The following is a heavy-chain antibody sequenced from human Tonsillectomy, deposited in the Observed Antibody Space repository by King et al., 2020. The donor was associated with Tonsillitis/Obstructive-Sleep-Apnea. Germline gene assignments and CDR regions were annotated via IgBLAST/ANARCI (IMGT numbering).Heavy chain of an antibody. Sequence: VQLVESGGNLVQPGGSLRLSCEASGLTFSSHAMSWVRQAPGKGLEWVSGISGSGESTYYADSVKGRFTISRDKSKNTLFLQMNSLRAEDTAVYYCASTPYGSGTYYYFDYWRQRTLVTVSS. CDR2: ISGSGEST. CDR3: ASTPYGSGTYYYFDY. V-gene: IGHV3-23*04. CDR1: GLTFSSHA. D-gene: IGHD3-10*01. J-gene: IGHJ4*02.